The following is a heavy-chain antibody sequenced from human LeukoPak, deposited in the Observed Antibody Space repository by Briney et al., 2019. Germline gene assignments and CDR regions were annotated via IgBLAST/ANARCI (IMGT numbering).Heavy chain of an antibody. J-gene: IGHJ4*02. D-gene: IGHD5-24*01. CDR3: ATFDGYNSPQGGY. V-gene: IGHV3-53*01. CDR2: IYTGNST. Sequence: GGSLRLSCAASGFTVSRKHMTWVRQAPGKGLEWVSLIYTGNSTYYADSVEGRFTISRDASKNTLYLQMNSLRAEDTAVYYCATFDGYNSPQGGYWGKGTLVTVSS. CDR1: GFTVSRKH.